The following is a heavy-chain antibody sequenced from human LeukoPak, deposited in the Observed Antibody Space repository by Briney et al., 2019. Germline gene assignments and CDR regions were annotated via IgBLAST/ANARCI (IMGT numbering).Heavy chain of an antibody. D-gene: IGHD3-3*01. Sequence: SETLSLTCTVSGGSISSYYWSWIRQPPGKGLEWIGYIYYSGSTNYNPSLKSRVTISVDTSKNQFPLKLSSVTAADTAVYYCARGKGYDFWSGYYNWFDPWGQGTLVTVSS. CDR3: ARGKGYDFWSGYYNWFDP. CDR2: IYYSGST. CDR1: GGSISSYY. J-gene: IGHJ5*02. V-gene: IGHV4-59*01.